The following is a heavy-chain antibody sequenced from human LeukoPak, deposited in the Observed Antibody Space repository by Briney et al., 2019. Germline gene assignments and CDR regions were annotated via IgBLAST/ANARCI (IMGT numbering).Heavy chain of an antibody. CDR2: IGVAANT. Sequence: GGSLRLSCAAPGFTFSSYDMHWVRQATGKGLEWVSAIGVAANTFYSGSVKGRFTISRENAKNSLYLLMSSLRAEDAAVYYCVRGNDYGGPHYWGQGTLVTVSS. J-gene: IGHJ4*02. CDR1: GFTFSSYD. V-gene: IGHV3-13*01. D-gene: IGHD4-23*01. CDR3: VRGNDYGGPHY.